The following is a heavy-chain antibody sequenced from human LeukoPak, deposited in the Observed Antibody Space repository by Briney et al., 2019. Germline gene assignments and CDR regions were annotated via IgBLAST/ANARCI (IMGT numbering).Heavy chain of an antibody. V-gene: IGHV4-30-2*01. CDR3: AGTTYDYVWGRRSQYYFDY. CDR1: GGSISSGGYS. J-gene: IGHJ4*02. CDR2: IYHSGST. Sequence: PSETLSLTCAVSGGSISSGGYSWSWIRQPPGKGLEWIGYIYHSGSTYYNPSLKSRVTISVDRSKNQFSLKLSSVTAADTAVYYCAGTTYDYVWGRRSQYYFDYWGQGTLVTVSS. D-gene: IGHD3-16*01.